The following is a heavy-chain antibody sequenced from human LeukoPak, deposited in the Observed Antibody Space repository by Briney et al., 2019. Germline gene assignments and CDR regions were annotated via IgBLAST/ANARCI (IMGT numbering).Heavy chain of an antibody. CDR3: ARSSGYYTPADDYYYYYYMDV. D-gene: IGHD3-3*01. J-gene: IGHJ6*03. Sequence: GASVKVSCKASGGTFSSYAISWVLQAPGQGLEWMGGIIPIFGTANYAQKFQGRVTITTDESTSTAYMELSSLRSEDTAVYYCARSSGYYTPADDYYYYYYMDVWGKGTTVTVSS. CDR1: GGTFSSYA. V-gene: IGHV1-69*05. CDR2: IIPIFGTA.